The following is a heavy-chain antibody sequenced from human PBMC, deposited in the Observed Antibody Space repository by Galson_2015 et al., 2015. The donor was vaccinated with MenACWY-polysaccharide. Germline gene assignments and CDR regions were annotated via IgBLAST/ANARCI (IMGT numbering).Heavy chain of an antibody. J-gene: IGHJ4*02. D-gene: IGHD2-2*01. V-gene: IGHV3-23*01. CDR1: GFTFSSYA. CDR3: AKRKYCDTSTCYGFDY. Sequence: SLRLSCAASGFTFSSYAMSWVRQAPGKGLEWVSAVSADGGSTYYADSVKGRFTISRDNSKNTLYLQMNNLRAEDTALYYCAKRKYCDTSTCYGFDYWGQGTLVTVSS. CDR2: VSADGGST.